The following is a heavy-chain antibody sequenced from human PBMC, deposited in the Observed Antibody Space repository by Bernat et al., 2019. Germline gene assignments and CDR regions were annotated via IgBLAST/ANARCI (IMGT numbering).Heavy chain of an antibody. Sequence: QVQLVQSGAEVRKPGSSVKVSCKASGGTFSSYAISWVRQAPGQGLEWMGGIIPIFGTPNYAQKFQGRVTITADESTSTAYMELSGLRSEDTAVYYCASSAGPTYCNSPSCSRVLPLYYYYMDVWGKGTTVTVS. V-gene: IGHV1-69*01. CDR3: ASSAGPTYCNSPSCSRVLPLYYYYMDV. CDR2: IIPIFGTP. J-gene: IGHJ6*03. D-gene: IGHD2-2*01. CDR1: GGTFSSYA.